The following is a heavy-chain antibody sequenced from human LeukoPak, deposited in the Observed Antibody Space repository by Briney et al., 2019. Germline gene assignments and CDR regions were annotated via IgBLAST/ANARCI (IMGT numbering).Heavy chain of an antibody. D-gene: IGHD2-2*01. CDR2: ISGSDNST. CDR1: GFTFSSYG. V-gene: IGHV3-23*01. Sequence: PGGSLRLSCAASGFTFSSYGMSWVRQAPGKGLEWVSAISGSDNSTYYADSVKGRFTISRDNSKNTLYLQMNSLRAEDTAVYYCAKGVVVAPDVTPFDYWGQGTLVTVSS. J-gene: IGHJ4*02. CDR3: AKGVVVAPDVTPFDY.